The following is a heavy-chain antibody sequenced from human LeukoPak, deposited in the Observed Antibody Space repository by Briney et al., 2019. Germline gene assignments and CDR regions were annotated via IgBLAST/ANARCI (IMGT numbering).Heavy chain of an antibody. CDR2: INHSGST. CDR3: ARRVSVRRIMYDNVRGNFLYTHLDY. V-gene: IGHV4-34*01. Sequence: SETLSLTCAVYGGSFSGYYWTWIPQPPGKGLEWIGEINHSGSTNYEPSLKRRVTLSVDTSKNQGSLRLTSVTAEDTAVYYCARRVSVRRIMYDNVRGNFLYTHLDYWGQGTRVTVSS. D-gene: IGHD3-16*02. J-gene: IGHJ4*02. CDR1: GGSFSGYY.